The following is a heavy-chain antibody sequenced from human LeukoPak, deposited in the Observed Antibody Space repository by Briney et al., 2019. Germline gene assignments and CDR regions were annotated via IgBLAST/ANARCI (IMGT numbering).Heavy chain of an antibody. CDR2: ISYDGSNK. CDR1: GFTFSSYG. CDR3: AKDGRRMVAAIDY. Sequence: GGSLRLSCAASGFTFSSYGMHWVRQAPGKGLEWVAVISYDGSNKYYADSVKGRFTISRDNSKNTLYLQMNSLRAEDTAVYYCAKDGRRMVAAIDYWGQGTLVTVSS. J-gene: IGHJ4*02. D-gene: IGHD2-15*01. V-gene: IGHV3-30*18.